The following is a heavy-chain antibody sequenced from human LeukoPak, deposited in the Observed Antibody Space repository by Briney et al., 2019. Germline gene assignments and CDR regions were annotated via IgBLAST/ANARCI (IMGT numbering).Heavy chain of an antibody. D-gene: IGHD6-6*01. CDR2: IYHSGST. CDR1: GYSISSDYY. Sequence: SETLSLTCTVSGYSISSDYYWGWVRQPPGKGLEWIGSIYHSGSTYYNPSLKSRVTISVDTSKNQFSLKLSSVTAADTAVYYCARNGYSSSSGSSYYYYYYMDVWGKGTTVTVSS. J-gene: IGHJ6*03. CDR3: ARNGYSSSSGSSYYYYYYMDV. V-gene: IGHV4-38-2*02.